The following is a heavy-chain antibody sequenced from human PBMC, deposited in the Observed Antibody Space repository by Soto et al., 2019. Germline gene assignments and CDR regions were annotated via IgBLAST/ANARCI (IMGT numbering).Heavy chain of an antibody. CDR3: ARDGAMRDYPYYYYYYGMDV. D-gene: IGHD2-2*01. Sequence: ASVKVSCKASGYTFTSYGISWVRQAPGQGLEWMGWISAYNGNTNYAQKLQGRVTMTTDTSTSTAYMELRSLRSDDTAVYYCARDGAMRDYPYYYYYYGMDVWGQGTTVTVSS. CDR1: GYTFTSYG. CDR2: ISAYNGNT. V-gene: IGHV1-18*01. J-gene: IGHJ6*02.